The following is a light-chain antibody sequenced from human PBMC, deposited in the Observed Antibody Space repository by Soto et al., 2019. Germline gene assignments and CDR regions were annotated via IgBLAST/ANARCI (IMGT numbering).Light chain of an antibody. CDR2: NVS. J-gene: IGLJ2*01. V-gene: IGLV2-14*03. Sequence: QSVLTQPASVSGSPGQSIIISCTGTSSDVGGYDYVSWYQQHPGKAPKLMIHNVSNRPSGVSTRFSGSKSGNTASLTISGLQAEDEADYYCSSYATSNTVIFGGGTKLTVL. CDR1: SSDVGGYDY. CDR3: SSYATSNTVI.